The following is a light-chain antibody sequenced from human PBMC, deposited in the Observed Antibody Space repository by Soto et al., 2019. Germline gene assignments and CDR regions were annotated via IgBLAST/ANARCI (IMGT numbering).Light chain of an antibody. Sequence: EIVLTQSPGILSLSPGERATLSCRASQSVSSSYLAWYQQKPGQAPRLLIYGASRRATGIPDRFSGSGSGTDFTLTISRLEPEDFAVYYCQQYSSSPWTFGQGTKVEIK. CDR3: QQYSSSPWT. CDR1: QSVSSSY. J-gene: IGKJ1*01. CDR2: GAS. V-gene: IGKV3-20*01.